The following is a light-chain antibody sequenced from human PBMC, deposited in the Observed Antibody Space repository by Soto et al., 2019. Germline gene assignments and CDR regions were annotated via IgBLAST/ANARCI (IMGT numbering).Light chain of an antibody. CDR3: QHSYNMPIA. CDR1: QNIIRH. CDR2: AAS. V-gene: IGKV1-39*01. Sequence: DIQRPQSPSSLSASVGDGVTVTCRASQNIIRHLNWYQHKPGRAPRLLIYAASTLQSGVPSRFTGSGSGTEFTLTITGLQPEDFATYYCQHSYNMPIAFGQGTRLAIK. J-gene: IGKJ5*01.